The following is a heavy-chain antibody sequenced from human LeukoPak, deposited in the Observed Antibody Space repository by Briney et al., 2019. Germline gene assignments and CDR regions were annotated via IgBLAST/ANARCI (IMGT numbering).Heavy chain of an antibody. Sequence: GGSLRLSCAASGFTFSSYGMHWVRQAPGKGLEWVAVISYDGSNKYYADSVKGRFTISRDNSKNTLYLQMNSLRAEDTAVYYCVKCITMVRDDAFDIWGQGTMVTVSS. J-gene: IGHJ3*02. D-gene: IGHD3-10*01. CDR2: ISYDGSNK. CDR3: VKCITMVRDDAFDI. CDR1: GFTFSSYG. V-gene: IGHV3-30*18.